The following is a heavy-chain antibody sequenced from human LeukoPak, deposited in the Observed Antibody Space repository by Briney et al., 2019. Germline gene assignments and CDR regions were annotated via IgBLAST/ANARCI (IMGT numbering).Heavy chain of an antibody. CDR2: INTHTGNP. CDR3: ARPYYDFWSGYQEYYYYMDV. CDR1: GYTFTSYA. D-gene: IGHD3-3*01. Sequence: GASVKVSCEASGYTFTSYAMNWVRQAPGQGLEWMGWINTHTGNPTYAQGFTGRFVFSLDTSVSTAYLQISSLKAEDTAVYYCARPYYDFWSGYQEYYYYMDVWGKGTTVTVSS. V-gene: IGHV7-4-1*02. J-gene: IGHJ6*03.